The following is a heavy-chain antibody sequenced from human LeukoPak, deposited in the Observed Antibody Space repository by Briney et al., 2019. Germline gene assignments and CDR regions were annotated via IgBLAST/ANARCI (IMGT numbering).Heavy chain of an antibody. Sequence: GGSLRLSCAASGFTVSSNYMSWVRQAPGKGLEWVSVIYSGGSTYYADSVKGRFTISRDNSKNTLYLQMNSLRAEDTAVYYCARDRPYYYDSSGYFGLDYWGQGTLVTVSS. V-gene: IGHV3-66*01. CDR1: GFTVSSNY. J-gene: IGHJ4*02. D-gene: IGHD3-22*01. CDR3: ARDRPYYYDSSGYFGLDY. CDR2: IYSGGST.